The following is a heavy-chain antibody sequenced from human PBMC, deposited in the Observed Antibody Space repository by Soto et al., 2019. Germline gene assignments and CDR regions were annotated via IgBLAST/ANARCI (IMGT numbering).Heavy chain of an antibody. CDR3: ARHYYDSSGYYHIQY. V-gene: IGHV5-51*01. J-gene: IGHJ4*02. CDR2: IYPGDSDT. D-gene: IGHD3-22*01. CDR1: GYSFTSSW. Sequence: GESLKISCKDSGYSFTSSWIGWVRQMPGKGLEWMGIIYPGDSDTRYSPYFQGQVTISADKSIRTAYLQWSSLKASDTSMYYCARHYYDSSGYYHIQYWGQGTLVTVSS.